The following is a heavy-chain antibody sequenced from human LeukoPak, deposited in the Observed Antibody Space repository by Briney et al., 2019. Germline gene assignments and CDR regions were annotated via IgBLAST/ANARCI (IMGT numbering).Heavy chain of an antibody. CDR3: ARVGVAAGPKSGAFDI. Sequence: ASVKVSCKASGYTFTGYYMHWVRQAPGQGLEWMGWINPNSGGTNYAQKFQGRVTMTRDTSISTAYMELSRLRSDDTAVYYCARVGVAAGPKSGAFDIWGQGTMVTVSS. CDR1: GYTFTGYY. CDR2: INPNSGGT. V-gene: IGHV1-2*02. D-gene: IGHD6-13*01. J-gene: IGHJ3*02.